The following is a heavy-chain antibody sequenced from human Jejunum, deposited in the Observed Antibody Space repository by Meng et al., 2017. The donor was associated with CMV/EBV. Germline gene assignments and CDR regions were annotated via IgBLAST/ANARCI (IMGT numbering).Heavy chain of an antibody. J-gene: IGHJ4*02. CDR2: VNPYSGGT. CDR1: GYTFTGYY. CDR3: ASGHSSPLGY. D-gene: IGHD3-22*01. V-gene: IGHV1-2*06. Sequence: QVQLVQSGAEVKKPGASGKVSCKASGYTFTGYYIHWVRQAPGQGLEWMGRVNPYSGGTDYPQTFQGRVTMTTDTSITTGYMELSSLTSDDTAIYYCASGHSSPLGYWGQGTLVTVSS.